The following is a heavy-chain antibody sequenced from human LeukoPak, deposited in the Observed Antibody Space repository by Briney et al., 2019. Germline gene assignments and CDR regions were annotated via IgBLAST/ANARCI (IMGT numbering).Heavy chain of an antibody. CDR3: ARGALVMGYYYDSSGYSNTNAFDI. D-gene: IGHD3-22*01. CDR1: GGSISSYY. V-gene: IGHV4-59*01. CDR2: IYYSGST. J-gene: IGHJ3*02. Sequence: SETLSLTCTVSGGSISSYYWSWIRQPPGKGLEWIGYIYYSGSTNYNPSLKSRVTISVDTSKNQFSLKLSSVTAADTAVYYCARGALVMGYYYDSSGYSNTNAFDIWGQGTMVTVSS.